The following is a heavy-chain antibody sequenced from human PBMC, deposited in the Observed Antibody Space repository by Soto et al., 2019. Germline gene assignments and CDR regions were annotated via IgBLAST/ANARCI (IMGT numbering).Heavy chain of an antibody. V-gene: IGHV1-46*03. CDR2: INPSGGST. CDR3: ASRVLNYYGSGSNDAFDI. CDR1: GYTFTSYY. D-gene: IGHD3-10*01. Sequence: ASVKVSCKASGYTFTSYYMHWVRQAPGQGLEWMGIINPSGGSTSYAQKFQGRVTMTRDTSTSTVYMELSSLRSEDTAVYYCASRVLNYYGSGSNDAFDIWGQGTMVTVSS. J-gene: IGHJ3*02.